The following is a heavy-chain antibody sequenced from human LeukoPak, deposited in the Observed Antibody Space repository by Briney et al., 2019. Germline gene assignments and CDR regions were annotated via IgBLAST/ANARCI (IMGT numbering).Heavy chain of an antibody. J-gene: IGHJ4*02. CDR3: AKDWGVRDDYGDYRLDY. Sequence: GGSLRLSCAASGFTFSSCAMSWVRQAPGKGLEWVSAISGRTYYADSVKGRFTISRDNSKSTLYLQMNSLRAEDTAVYYCAKDWGVRDDYGDYRLDYWGQGTLVTVSS. V-gene: IGHV3-23*01. D-gene: IGHD4-17*01. CDR1: GFTFSSCA. CDR2: ISGRT.